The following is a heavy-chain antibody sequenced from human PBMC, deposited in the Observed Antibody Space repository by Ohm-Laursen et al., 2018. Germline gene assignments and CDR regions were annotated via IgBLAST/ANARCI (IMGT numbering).Heavy chain of an antibody. V-gene: IGHV3-23*01. Sequence: GSLRLSCAASGFTFSRYDMSWVRQAPGKGLEWVSTISGSGGSTYYADSVKGRFTISRDNSKNTLYLQMNSLRAEDTAVYYCALELGSFYYDSSGYPFDYWGQGTLVTVSS. J-gene: IGHJ4*02. CDR2: ISGSGGST. CDR1: GFTFSRYD. CDR3: ALELGSFYYDSSGYPFDY. D-gene: IGHD3-22*01.